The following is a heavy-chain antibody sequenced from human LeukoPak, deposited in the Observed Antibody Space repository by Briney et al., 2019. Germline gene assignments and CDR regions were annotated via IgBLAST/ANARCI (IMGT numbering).Heavy chain of an antibody. CDR1: GYTFSDYY. V-gene: IGHV1-2*02. D-gene: IGHD6-19*01. CDR3: ARERLNTHTSGCLALDN. CDR2: INPKNGGT. Sequence: GASVKVSCKASGYTFSDYYIHWVRQAPGQGLEWMGWINPKNGGTKFEQQFQGRVSMTRATSISTAYMEVTRLRSGDTAVYYCARERLNTHTSGCLALDNWGQGTLVTVSS. J-gene: IGHJ4*02.